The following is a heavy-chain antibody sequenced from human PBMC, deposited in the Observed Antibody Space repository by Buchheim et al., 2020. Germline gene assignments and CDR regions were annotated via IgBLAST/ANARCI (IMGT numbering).Heavy chain of an antibody. Sequence: EVQLLESGGGLVQPGGSLRPSCAASGFTFRNYAINWVRQAPGKGLEWVSTISGSGALTYYAASVKGRFTISRDNSKNPLYLQMNSLRAEDTAVYYCANYSRYTYGSWSWFDPWGQGTL. CDR2: ISGSGALT. CDR1: GFTFRNYA. V-gene: IGHV3-23*01. D-gene: IGHD5-18*01. CDR3: ANYSRYTYGSWSWFDP. J-gene: IGHJ5*02.